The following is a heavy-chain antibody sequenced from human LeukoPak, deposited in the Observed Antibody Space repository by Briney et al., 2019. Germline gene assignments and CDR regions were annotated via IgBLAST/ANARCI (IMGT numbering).Heavy chain of an antibody. CDR3: AMSIAAAGTLRY. J-gene: IGHJ4*02. V-gene: IGHV1-2*02. D-gene: IGHD6-13*01. Sequence: ASVKVSCKASGYTFTSYYMHWVRQAPGQGLEWMGWINPNSGGTNYAQKFQGRVTMTRDTSISTAYMELSRLRSDDTAVYYCAMSIAAAGTLRYWGQGTLVTVSS. CDR1: GYTFTSYY. CDR2: INPNSGGT.